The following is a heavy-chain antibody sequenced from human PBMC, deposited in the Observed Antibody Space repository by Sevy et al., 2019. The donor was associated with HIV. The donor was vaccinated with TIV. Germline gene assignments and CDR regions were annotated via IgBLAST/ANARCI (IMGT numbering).Heavy chain of an antibody. Sequence: GGSLRLSCAASGFTFSSYSMNWVRQAPGKGLEWVSSISSSSSYIYYADSVKGRFTISRDNAKNSLYLQMNSLRAEDTAVYYCASSRGYRAHLGPMDVWGKGTTVTVSS. CDR3: ASSRGYRAHLGPMDV. CDR2: ISSSSSYI. CDR1: GFTFSSYS. D-gene: IGHD5-18*01. V-gene: IGHV3-21*01. J-gene: IGHJ6*03.